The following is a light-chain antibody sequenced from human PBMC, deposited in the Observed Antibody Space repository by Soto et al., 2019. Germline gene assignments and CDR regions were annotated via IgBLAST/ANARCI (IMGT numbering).Light chain of an antibody. J-gene: IGKJ5*01. CDR2: DAS. V-gene: IGKV3-11*01. Sequence: IVMTQSPATLSVSPGQRASLSCRASQSVSTTVAWYHQKPGQAPRLLIFDASNRATGIPARFSGSGSGTDFTLTISSLAPEDFAVYYCQHRAIWPVSFGQGTRLEI. CDR3: QHRAIWPVS. CDR1: QSVSTT.